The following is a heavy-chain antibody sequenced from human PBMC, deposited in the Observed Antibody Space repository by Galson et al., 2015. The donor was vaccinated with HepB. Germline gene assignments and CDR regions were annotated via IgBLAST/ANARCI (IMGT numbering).Heavy chain of an antibody. CDR2: MNPNSGNT. CDR1: GYTFTSYD. Sequence: SVKVSCKASGYTFTSYDINWVRQATGQGLEWMGWMNPNSGNTGYAQKFQGRVTMTRNTSISTAYMEPSSLRSEDTAVYYCASGLFGVVTPFDYWGQGTLVTVSS. D-gene: IGHD3-3*01. CDR3: ASGLFGVVTPFDY. J-gene: IGHJ4*02. V-gene: IGHV1-8*01.